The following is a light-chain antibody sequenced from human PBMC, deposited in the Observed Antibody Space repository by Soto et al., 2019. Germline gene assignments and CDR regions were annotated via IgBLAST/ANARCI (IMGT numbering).Light chain of an antibody. V-gene: IGLV2-14*01. CDR2: DVS. CDR3: GSYTSRNIQV. Sequence: QSALTQPASVSGSPGQSVTMSCTGTTSDGGAYNYVSWYQQHPGKAPKLMIYDVSKRPSGVSNRFSGSKSGNTASLTISGLQAEDEADYYCGSYTSRNIQVFGGGTKLTVL. J-gene: IGLJ2*01. CDR1: TSDGGAYNY.